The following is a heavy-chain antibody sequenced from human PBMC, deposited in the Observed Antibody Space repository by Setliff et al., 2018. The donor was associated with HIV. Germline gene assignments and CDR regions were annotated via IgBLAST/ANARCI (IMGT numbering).Heavy chain of an antibody. CDR3: ARDHLGTMIVVADDAFDI. Sequence: PSETLSLTCTVSGGSISSYYWSWIRQPAGKGLEWIGRIYTSGSTNYNPSLKSRVTMSVDTSKNQFSLKLSSVTAADTAVYYCARDHLGTMIVVADDAFDIWGQGQWSPSPQ. CDR2: IYTSGST. V-gene: IGHV4-4*07. J-gene: IGHJ3*02. D-gene: IGHD3-22*01. CDR1: GGSISSYY.